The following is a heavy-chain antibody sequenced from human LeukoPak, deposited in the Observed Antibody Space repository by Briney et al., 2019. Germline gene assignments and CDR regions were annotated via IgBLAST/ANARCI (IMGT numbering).Heavy chain of an antibody. D-gene: IGHD2/OR15-2a*01. V-gene: IGHV4-4*07. J-gene: IGHJ6*02. CDR3: ARGTFKDGLDV. CDR2: THSSGSI. Sequence: KASETLSLTCTVSGGSISIFYWSWIRQPAGKGLDWIGRTHSSGSINHNPSLKSRVTLSVDTSKNQFSLKLTSVAAADTAVYYCARGTFKDGLDVWGQGTTVTVSS. CDR1: GGSISIFY.